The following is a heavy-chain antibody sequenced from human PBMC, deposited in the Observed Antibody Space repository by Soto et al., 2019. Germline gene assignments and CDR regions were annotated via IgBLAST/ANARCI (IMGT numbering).Heavy chain of an antibody. V-gene: IGHV4-31*03. D-gene: IGHD1-1*01. CDR1: GGSISSGGYY. Sequence: SETLSLTCTVSGGSISSGGYYWSWIRQHPGKGLEWIGYIYYSGSTYYNPSLKSRVTISVDTSKNQFSLKLSSVTAADTAVYYCARSIKAERETIYYYYGMDVWGQGTTVTVSS. CDR2: IYYSGST. CDR3: ARSIKAERETIYYYYGMDV. J-gene: IGHJ6*02.